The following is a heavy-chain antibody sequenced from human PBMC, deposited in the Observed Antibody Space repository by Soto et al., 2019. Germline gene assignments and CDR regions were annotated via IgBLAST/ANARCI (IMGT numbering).Heavy chain of an antibody. Sequence: ASVKVSCKASGDTFTSYYMHWVRQAPGQGLEWMGIINPNSGGTNYAQKFQGWVTMTRDTSISTAYMELSRLRSDDTAVYYCAVGITMVRGAPRKYGMDVWGQGTTVTVSS. CDR1: GDTFTSYY. V-gene: IGHV1-2*04. J-gene: IGHJ6*02. CDR2: INPNSGGT. CDR3: AVGITMVRGAPRKYGMDV. D-gene: IGHD3-10*01.